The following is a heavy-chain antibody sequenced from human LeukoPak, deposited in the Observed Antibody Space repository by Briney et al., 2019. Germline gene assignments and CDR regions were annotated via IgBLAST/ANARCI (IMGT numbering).Heavy chain of an antibody. Sequence: GGSLRLSCAVSGFAVSSNYMNWVRQAPGKGLEWVSVLYSGGNTDYADSVKGRFTISRDNSKNTVYLQLNSLRAEDTAVYYCARGGYGSGSYGMGHWGQGTLVTVSS. J-gene: IGHJ4*02. D-gene: IGHD3-10*01. V-gene: IGHV3-66*02. CDR1: GFAVSSNY. CDR3: ARGGYGSGSYGMGH. CDR2: LYSGGNT.